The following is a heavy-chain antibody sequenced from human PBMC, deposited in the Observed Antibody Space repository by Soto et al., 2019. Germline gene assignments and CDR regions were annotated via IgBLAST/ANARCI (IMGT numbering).Heavy chain of an antibody. V-gene: IGHV4-59*02. J-gene: IGHJ6*02. CDR2: IFYSGST. D-gene: IGHD2-8*01. Sequence: SETLSLTCTVSGGSVNSYYWSWIRQPPGKGLEWIGYIFYSGSTKSNPSLKSRVTISVDMSKNQFSLRLTSVTAADTAVYYCARCNDFYYAMDVWGQGTTVTVSS. CDR3: ARCNDFYYAMDV. CDR1: GGSVNSYY.